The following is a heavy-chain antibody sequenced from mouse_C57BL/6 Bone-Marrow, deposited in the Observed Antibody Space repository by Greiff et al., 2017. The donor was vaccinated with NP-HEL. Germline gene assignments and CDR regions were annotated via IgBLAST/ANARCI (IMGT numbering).Heavy chain of an antibody. V-gene: IGHV1-78*01. CDR1: GYTFTDHT. Sequence: VLLQESDAELVKPGASVKISCKVSGYTFTDHTIHWMKQRPEQGLEWIGYIYPRDGSTKYNEKFKGKATLTADKSSSTAYMQLNSLTSEDSAVYFCATTVLEDWYFDVWGTGTTVTVSS. D-gene: IGHD1-1*01. J-gene: IGHJ1*03. CDR3: ATTVLEDWYFDV. CDR2: IYPRDGST.